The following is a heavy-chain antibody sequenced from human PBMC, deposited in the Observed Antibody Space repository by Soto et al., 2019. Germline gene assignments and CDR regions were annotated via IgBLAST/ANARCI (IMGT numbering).Heavy chain of an antibody. V-gene: IGHV3-30*18. CDR1: GFTFSSYG. Sequence: QVQLVVSGGGVVQPGRSLRLSCAASGFTFSSYGMHWVRQDPGKGLEWVAVISYDGSNKYYADSVKGRFTISRDNSKNTLYLQMNSLRAEDTAVYYCAKELAVAGTLAAYYYYGMDVWGQGTTVTVSS. CDR3: AKELAVAGTLAAYYYYGMDV. D-gene: IGHD6-19*01. CDR2: ISYDGSNK. J-gene: IGHJ6*02.